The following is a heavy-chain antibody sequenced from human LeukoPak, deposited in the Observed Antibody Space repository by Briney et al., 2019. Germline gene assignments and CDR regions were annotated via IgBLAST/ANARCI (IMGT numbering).Heavy chain of an antibody. D-gene: IGHD3-3*01. CDR3: ARSGGEFYDFWSGYPLRYYMDV. CDR2: IYYSGST. V-gene: IGHV4-39*01. Sequence: SETLSLTCTVSGGSISSSSYYWGWIRQPPGKGLEWIGSIYYSGSTYYNPSLKSRVTISVDTSKNQFSLKLSSVTAADTAVYYCARSGGEFYDFWSGYPLRYYMDVWGKGTTATVSS. J-gene: IGHJ6*03. CDR1: GGSISSSSYY.